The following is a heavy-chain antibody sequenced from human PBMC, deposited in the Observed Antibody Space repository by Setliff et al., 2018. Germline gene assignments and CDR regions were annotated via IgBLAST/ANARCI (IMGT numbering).Heavy chain of an antibody. Sequence: ASVKVSCKASGYTFTSYYMHWVRQAPGQGLEWMGIINPSGGSTSYAQKFQGRVTMTRDTSTSTVYMELSSLRSEDTAVYYCARDRDNYDSSGYFVYWGQGTLVTVSS. J-gene: IGHJ4*02. CDR1: GYTFTSYY. CDR3: ARDRDNYDSSGYFVY. CDR2: INPSGGST. V-gene: IGHV1-46*01. D-gene: IGHD3-22*01.